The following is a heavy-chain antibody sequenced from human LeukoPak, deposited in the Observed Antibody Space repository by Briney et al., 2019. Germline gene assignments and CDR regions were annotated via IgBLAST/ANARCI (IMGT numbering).Heavy chain of an antibody. Sequence: GGSLRLSCAASGFTFSSYSMNRVRQAPGKGLEWVSSISSSSSYIYYADSVKGRFTISRDNAKNSLYLQMNSLRAEDTAVYYCARGGSLAYCGGDCYHDYWGQGTLVTVSS. CDR3: ARGGSLAYCGGDCYHDY. J-gene: IGHJ4*02. CDR2: ISSSSSYI. D-gene: IGHD2-21*01. CDR1: GFTFSSYS. V-gene: IGHV3-21*01.